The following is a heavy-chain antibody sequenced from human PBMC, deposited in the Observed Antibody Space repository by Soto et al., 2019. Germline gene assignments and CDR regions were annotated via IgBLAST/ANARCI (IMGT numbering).Heavy chain of an antibody. CDR3: AKVSRKGSAIDFDY. CDR2: VNPNNGDT. V-gene: IGHV1-8*01. CDR1: GYTFSNYD. D-gene: IGHD3-10*01. J-gene: IGHJ4*02. Sequence: QVQLVQSGAELKKPGASVKVSCKASGYTFSNYDMNWVRQATGQGPEWIGWVNPNNGDTGYAQKFQGRVTWTTDISTTTAYMELTCLRSEDTAIYYCAKVSRKGSAIDFDYWGQGTLITVSS.